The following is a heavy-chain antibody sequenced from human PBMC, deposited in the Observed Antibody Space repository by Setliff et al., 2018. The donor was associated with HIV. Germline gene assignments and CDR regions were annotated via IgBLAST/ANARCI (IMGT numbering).Heavy chain of an antibody. D-gene: IGHD3-3*01. CDR2: ISAYSGNT. Sequence: AASVKVSCKASGYSLTSYGISWVRQAPGQGLEWMGRISAYSGNTNYAQKSQGRVTMTKDTFTNTAFMELRSLTSDDTAVYYCARDRDDLGLDFWGQGTLVTVPQ. V-gene: IGHV1-18*01. CDR1: GYSLTSYG. CDR3: ARDRDDLGLDF. J-gene: IGHJ4*02.